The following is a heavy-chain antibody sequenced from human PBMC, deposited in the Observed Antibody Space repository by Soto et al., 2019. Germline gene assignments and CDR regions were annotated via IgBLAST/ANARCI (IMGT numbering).Heavy chain of an antibody. CDR3: VRASFRYCSGGSCPAPGAFDI. CDR2: IGTAGDT. Sequence: GGSLRLSCAASGFTFSSYDMHWVRQATGKGLEWVSAIGTAGDTYYPGSVKGRFTISRENAKNSLYLQMNSLRAEDTAVYYCVRASFRYCSGGSCPAPGAFDIWGQGTMVTVSS. V-gene: IGHV3-13*01. J-gene: IGHJ3*02. D-gene: IGHD2-15*01. CDR1: GFTFSSYD.